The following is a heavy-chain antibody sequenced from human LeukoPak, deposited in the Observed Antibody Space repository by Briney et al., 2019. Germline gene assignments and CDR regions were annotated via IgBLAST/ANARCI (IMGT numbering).Heavy chain of an antibody. CDR1: GGSISSSSYY. D-gene: IGHD1-14*01. Sequence: SETLSLTCTVSGGSISSSSYYWSWIRQPPGKGLEWIGEINHSGSTNYNPSLKSRVTISVDTSKNQISLKLSSVTAADTAVYYCARGPGSTRDYWGQGTLVTVSS. V-gene: IGHV4-39*07. CDR2: INHSGST. CDR3: ARGPGSTRDY. J-gene: IGHJ4*02.